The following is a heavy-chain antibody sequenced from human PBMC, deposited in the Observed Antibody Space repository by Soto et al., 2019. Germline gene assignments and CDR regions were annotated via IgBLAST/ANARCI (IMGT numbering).Heavy chain of an antibody. D-gene: IGHD3-3*01. J-gene: IGHJ6*03. CDR3: ARRGDYDFWSGYFRYYYYYMDV. CDR2: IKQDGSEK. V-gene: IGHV3-7*01. CDR1: GFTFNNFW. Sequence: GGSLRLSCAASGFTFNNFWMSWVRQAPGKGLEWVANIKQDGSEKNYVDSVKGRFTISRDNAKNSLYLQMNSLRAEDTAVYYCARRGDYDFWSGYFRYYYYYMDVWGKGTTVTVSS.